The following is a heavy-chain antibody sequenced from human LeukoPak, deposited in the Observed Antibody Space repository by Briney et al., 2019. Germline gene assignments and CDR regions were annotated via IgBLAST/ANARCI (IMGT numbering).Heavy chain of an antibody. CDR2: INHSGST. V-gene: IGHV4-34*01. J-gene: IGHJ6*02. CDR3: ARRGYYYYGMDV. CDR1: GGSFSGYY. Sequence: SETLSLTCAVYGGSFSGYYWSWIRQPPGKGLEWIGEINHSGSTNYNPSLKSRVTISVDTPKNQFSLKLSSVTAADTAVYYCARRGYYYYGMDVWGQGTTVTVSS.